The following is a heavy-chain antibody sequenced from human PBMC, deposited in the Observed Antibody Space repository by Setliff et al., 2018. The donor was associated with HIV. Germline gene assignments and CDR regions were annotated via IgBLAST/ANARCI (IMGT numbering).Heavy chain of an antibody. CDR2: IVPSSGST. V-gene: IGHV3-23*01. D-gene: IGHD6-6*01. CDR3: ATRPRIAARPFDY. CDR1: GFTFNNYA. Sequence: GGSLRLSCAASGFTFNNYAMTWVRQAPGKGLEWVSAIVPSSGSTYYADSVKGRFTISRDNSKNTLYLQMNSLRAEDTAVYYCATRPRIAARPFDYWGQGMLVTVSS. J-gene: IGHJ4*02.